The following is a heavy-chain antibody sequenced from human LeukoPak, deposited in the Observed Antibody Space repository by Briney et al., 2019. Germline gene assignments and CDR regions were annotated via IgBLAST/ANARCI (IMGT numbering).Heavy chain of an antibody. D-gene: IGHD3-3*01. CDR1: GYTFTGYY. CDR2: INPNSGGT. Sequence: ASVKVSCKASGYTFTGYYMHWVRQAPGQGLEWMGWINPNSGGTNYAQKFQGRVTMTRDTSISTAYMELSRLRSDDTAVYYCARDSVSTIFGVVMTDYYYMDVWGKGTTVTVSS. CDR3: ARDSVSTIFGVVMTDYYYMDV. J-gene: IGHJ6*03. V-gene: IGHV1-2*02.